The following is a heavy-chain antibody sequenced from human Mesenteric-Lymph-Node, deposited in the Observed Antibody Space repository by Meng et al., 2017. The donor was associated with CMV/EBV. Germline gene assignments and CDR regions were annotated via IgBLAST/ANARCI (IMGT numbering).Heavy chain of an antibody. V-gene: IGHV1-69*05. CDR1: GGTFSSYA. Sequence: KISCKASGGTFSSYAISWVRQAPGQGLEWMGGIIPIFGTANYAQKFQGRVTITTDESTSTAYMELSSLRSEDTAVYYCARPYIAAAGSYNWFDPWGQGTLVTVSS. CDR3: ARPYIAAAGSYNWFDP. D-gene: IGHD6-13*01. J-gene: IGHJ5*02. CDR2: IIPIFGTA.